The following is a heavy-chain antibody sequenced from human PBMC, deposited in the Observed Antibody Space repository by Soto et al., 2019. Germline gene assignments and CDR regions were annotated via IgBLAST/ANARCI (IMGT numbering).Heavy chain of an antibody. D-gene: IGHD3-16*01. J-gene: IGHJ4*01. CDR1: GGSITESH. Sequence: KTSETLSLTCSVSGGSITESHWSWIRQPVGKGLEWIGRMYTRGSATYNPSLKSRVTMSLDSSKNEFSLKVRSMTAADTAVYYCATSTIMGLEVAGHFDNWGQGTLVTVS. CDR3: ATSTIMGLEVAGHFDN. CDR2: MYTRGSA. V-gene: IGHV4-4*07.